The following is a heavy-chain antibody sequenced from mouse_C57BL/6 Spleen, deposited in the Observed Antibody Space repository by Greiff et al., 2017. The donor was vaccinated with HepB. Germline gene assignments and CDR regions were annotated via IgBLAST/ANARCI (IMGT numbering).Heavy chain of an antibody. CDR1: GFNIKDDY. V-gene: IGHV14-4*01. Sequence: VQLQQSGAELVRPGASVKLSCTASGFNIKDDYMHWVKQRPEQGLEWIGWIDPENGDTEYASKFQGKATITADTSSNTAYLQLSSLTSEDTAVYYCTTVGRVDYWGQGTAVTVSS. D-gene: IGHD2-14*01. CDR2: IDPENGDT. J-gene: IGHJ4*01. CDR3: TTVGRVDY.